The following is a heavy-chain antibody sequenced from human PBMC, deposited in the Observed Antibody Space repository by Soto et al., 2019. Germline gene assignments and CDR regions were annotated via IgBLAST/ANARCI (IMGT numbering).Heavy chain of an antibody. CDR2: VSVDGSLE. D-gene: IGHD3-22*01. J-gene: IGHJ4*02. CDR3: ARRRDGSGYYFEH. V-gene: IGHV3-30-3*01. CDR1: GFTFSTYA. Sequence: QVQLVESGGGVVQPGGSLRLSCVASGFTFSTYAIHWVRQAPGKGLEWVALVSVDGSLEYYADSVKGRSTVSRDNSKRTLAFQMHSLRPEDTPLLYFARRRDGSGYYFEHWGQGTLVTVSS.